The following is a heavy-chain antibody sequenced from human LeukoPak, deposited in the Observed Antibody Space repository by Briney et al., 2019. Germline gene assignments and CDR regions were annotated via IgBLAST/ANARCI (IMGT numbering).Heavy chain of an antibody. CDR3: ARHVAYSSSWYFRFDP. Sequence: SETLSLTCAVYGGSFSGYYWSWIRQPPGKGLEWMGEVNHSGSTNYNPSLKSRVTISVDMSKNHFSLKLTSVTAADTALYYCARHVAYSSSWYFRFDPWGQGTLVTVSS. V-gene: IGHV4-34*01. J-gene: IGHJ5*02. CDR2: VNHSGST. CDR1: GGSFSGYY. D-gene: IGHD6-13*01.